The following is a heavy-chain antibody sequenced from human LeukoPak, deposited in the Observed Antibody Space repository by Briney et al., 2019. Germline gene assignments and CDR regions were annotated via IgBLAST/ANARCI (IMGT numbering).Heavy chain of an antibody. Sequence: ASVKASCKLSGYTLTQLSIHWVRQGPGEGLEWMGGFDPDDDEIIYAQKFQGRVTMTEDTSTDTAYMELSSLRSDDTAVYYCASSEREVAIADYWGQGTLVTVSS. CDR2: FDPDDDEI. D-gene: IGHD5-12*01. CDR1: GYTLTQLS. CDR3: ASSEREVAIADY. V-gene: IGHV1-24*01. J-gene: IGHJ4*02.